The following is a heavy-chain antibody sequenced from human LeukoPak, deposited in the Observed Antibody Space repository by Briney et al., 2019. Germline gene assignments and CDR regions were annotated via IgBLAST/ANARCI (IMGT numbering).Heavy chain of an antibody. D-gene: IGHD1-26*01. V-gene: IGHV4-34*01. Sequence: SETLSLTCAVYGGSFSGYYWSWFRQPPGKGLEWIGEINHSGGTNYNPSLKSRVTISVDTSKNQFSLKLSSVTAADTAVYYCASDPRGSYDYYFDYWGQGTLVTVSS. J-gene: IGHJ4*02. CDR3: ASDPRGSYDYYFDY. CDR1: GGSFSGYY. CDR2: INHSGGT.